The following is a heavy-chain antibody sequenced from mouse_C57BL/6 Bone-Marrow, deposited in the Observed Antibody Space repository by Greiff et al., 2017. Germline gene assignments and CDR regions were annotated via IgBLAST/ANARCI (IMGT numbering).Heavy chain of an antibody. D-gene: IGHD3-2*02. Sequence: VQLQQSGAELARPGASVKLSCKASGYTFTSYGISWVKQRPGQGLEWIGEIYPRSGNTYYNEKFKGKATLTADKSSSTAYMELRSLTSEVSAVYFCARRGTGQAPFCYALDYWGQGTSGTVSS. J-gene: IGHJ4*01. CDR2: IYPRSGNT. V-gene: IGHV1-81*01. CDR3: ARRGTGQAPFCYALDY. CDR1: GYTFTSYG.